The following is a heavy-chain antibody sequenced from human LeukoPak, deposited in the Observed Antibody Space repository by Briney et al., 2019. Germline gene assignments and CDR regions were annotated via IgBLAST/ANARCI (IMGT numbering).Heavy chain of an antibody. J-gene: IGHJ4*02. V-gene: IGHV3-30-3*01. Sequence: GGSLRLSCAASGFTFSSYAMHWVRQAPGKGLEWVAVISYDGSNKYYADYVKGRFTISRDNSKNTLYLQMNSLRAEDTAVYYCARDVYGDYVPSGDYWGQGTLVTVSS. CDR1: GFTFSSYA. CDR2: ISYDGSNK. CDR3: ARDVYGDYVPSGDY. D-gene: IGHD4-17*01.